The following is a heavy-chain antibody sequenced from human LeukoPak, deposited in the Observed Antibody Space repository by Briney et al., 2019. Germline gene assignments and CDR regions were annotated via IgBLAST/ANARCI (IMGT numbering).Heavy chain of an antibody. CDR2: IYYSGST. J-gene: IGHJ4*02. V-gene: IGHV4-59*12. CDR3: ARRLTYYYDSSGYY. Sequence: SETLSLTCTVSGGSISSYYWSWIRQPPGKGLEFIGYIYYSGSTNYNPSLKSRVTISADTSKNQFSLKLNSVTAADTAVYYCARRLTYYYDSSGYYWGQGTLVTVSS. CDR1: GGSISSYY. D-gene: IGHD3-22*01.